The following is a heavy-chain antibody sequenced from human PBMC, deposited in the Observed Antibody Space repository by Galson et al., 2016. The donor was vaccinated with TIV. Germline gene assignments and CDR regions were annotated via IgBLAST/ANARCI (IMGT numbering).Heavy chain of an antibody. CDR3: ARDCNGDNCYSSPMYFDY. CDR2: IWYDGSNK. V-gene: IGHV3-33*01. D-gene: IGHD2-15*01. J-gene: IGHJ4*02. Sequence: SLRLSCAASGFTFDDFGMHWVRQAPGKGLEWMTLIWYDGSNKHYADSVKGRFTISRDNSKNMLYLKMNSLRAEDTAVYYCARDCNGDNCYSSPMYFDYWGQGALVTVSS. CDR1: GFTFDDFG.